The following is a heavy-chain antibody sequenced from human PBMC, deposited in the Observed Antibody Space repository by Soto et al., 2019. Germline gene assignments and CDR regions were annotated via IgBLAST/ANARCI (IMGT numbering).Heavy chain of an antibody. CDR2: AHHSGRT. CDR3: ASCEATVLDY. V-gene: IGHV4-4*02. D-gene: IGHD4-17*01. CDR1: GGSMSSSNW. J-gene: IGHJ4*02. Sequence: QVQLQESGPGLVKPSGTLSLTCTVSGGSMSSSNWWNWVRQSPGKGLEWIGEAHHSGRTNYNPSLKTPVTLSVDNSKNHVSLKLTSVTAADTAVYYCASCEATVLDYWGQGTLVTVSS.